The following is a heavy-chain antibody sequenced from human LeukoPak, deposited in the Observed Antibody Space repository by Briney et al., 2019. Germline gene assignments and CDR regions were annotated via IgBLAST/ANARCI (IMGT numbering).Heavy chain of an antibody. CDR3: TRDLKAGNRGY. CDR1: GFTFGDYA. D-gene: IGHD6-19*01. Sequence: QSGGSLRLSCTASGFTFGDYAVSWFRQAPGKGLEWVGFIGGTINGGTTQYAASVKGRFTISRDDSKNIAYLQMNSLKTEDTAVYYCTRDLKAGNRGYWGQGTLVTVSS. CDR2: IGGTINGGTT. J-gene: IGHJ4*02. V-gene: IGHV3-49*03.